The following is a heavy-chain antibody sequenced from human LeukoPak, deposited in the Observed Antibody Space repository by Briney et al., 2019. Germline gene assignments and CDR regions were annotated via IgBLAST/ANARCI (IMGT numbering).Heavy chain of an antibody. D-gene: IGHD5-18*01. CDR3: ARHEVDTAMVTLAGWFDP. J-gene: IGHJ5*02. V-gene: IGHV4-39*01. CDR2: IYYSGST. CDR1: GGSISSSSYY. Sequence: SSETLSLTCTVSGGSISSSSYYWGWIRQPPGKGLEWIGSIYYSGSTYYNPSLKSRVTISVDTSKNQFSLKLSSVTAADTAVYYCARHEVDTAMVTLAGWFDPWGQGTLVTVSS.